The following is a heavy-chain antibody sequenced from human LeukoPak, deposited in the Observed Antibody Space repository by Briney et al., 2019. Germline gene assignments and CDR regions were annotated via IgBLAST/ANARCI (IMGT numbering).Heavy chain of an antibody. D-gene: IGHD6-13*01. V-gene: IGHV4-59*01. CDR3: ARGRYSSSWSVYYFDY. CDR1: GGSISSYY. Sequence: PSETLSLTSTVSGGSISSYYWSWIRQPPRKGLEWSGYIYYSGSTNYNPSLKSRVTISVDTSKNQFSLKLSSVTAADTAVYYCARGRYSSSWSVYYFDYWGQGTLVTVSS. CDR2: IYYSGST. J-gene: IGHJ4*02.